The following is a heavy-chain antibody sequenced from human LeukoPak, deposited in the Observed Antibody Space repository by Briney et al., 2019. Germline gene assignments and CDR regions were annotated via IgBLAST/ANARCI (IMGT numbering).Heavy chain of an antibody. D-gene: IGHD1-1*01. J-gene: IGHJ6*02. CDR1: GGTFSSYA. Sequence: GASVNVSCKASGGTFSSYAISWVRQAPGQGLEWMGGIIPIFGTANYAQKFQGRVTITADKSTSTAYMELSSLRAEDTAVYYCAKDIEAHYGTDYYGMDVWGQGTTVTVSS. CDR3: AKDIEAHYGTDYYGMDV. CDR2: IIPIFGTA. V-gene: IGHV1-69*06.